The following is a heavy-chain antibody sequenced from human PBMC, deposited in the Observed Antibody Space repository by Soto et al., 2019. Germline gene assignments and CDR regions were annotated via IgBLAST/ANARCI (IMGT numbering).Heavy chain of an antibody. CDR1: GGSISSGGYY. D-gene: IGHD5-18*01. Sequence: QVQLQESGPGLVKPSQTLSLTCTVSGGSISSGGYYWSWIRQHPGKGLELIGYIFYSGSTYYNPSLKSRVTISVDTSENQFSLKLSSVTAADTAVYYCARIYTAMDYGFFDYWGQGTLVTVSS. V-gene: IGHV4-31*03. CDR3: ARIYTAMDYGFFDY. J-gene: IGHJ4*02. CDR2: IFYSGST.